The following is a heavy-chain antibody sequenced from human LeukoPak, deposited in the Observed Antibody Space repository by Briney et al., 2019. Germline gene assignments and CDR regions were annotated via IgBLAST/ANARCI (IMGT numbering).Heavy chain of an antibody. CDR3: ARGRVVTNYYYYMDV. CDR1: GVSISSYY. CDR2: IYTSGGT. D-gene: IGHD5-12*01. J-gene: IGHJ6*03. Sequence: SGTLSLTCTASGVSISSYYWSWSRQPAGKGLEWVGRIYTSGGTNYNHYVKSRVPMSVATSKNQFSLKLTSVTAADTAVYYCARGRVVTNYYYYMDVWGKGTTVTVSS. V-gene: IGHV4-4*07.